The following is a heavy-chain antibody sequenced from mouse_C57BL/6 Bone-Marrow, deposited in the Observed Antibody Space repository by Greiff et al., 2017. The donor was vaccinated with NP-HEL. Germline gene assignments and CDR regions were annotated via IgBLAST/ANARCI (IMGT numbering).Heavy chain of an antibody. CDR1: GYTFTSYW. CDR2: INPNNGGT. CDR3: ARASGYAFDY. D-gene: IGHD3-2*02. J-gene: IGHJ2*01. V-gene: IGHV1-53*01. Sequence: QVQLQQPGTELVKPGASVKLSCKASGYTFTSYWMHWLKQRPGQGLEWIGNINPNNGGTNDNEKLKTKATLTVDKSSSTAYIQRSNLTSEDAAVYYCARASGYAFDYWGQGTTLTVSS.